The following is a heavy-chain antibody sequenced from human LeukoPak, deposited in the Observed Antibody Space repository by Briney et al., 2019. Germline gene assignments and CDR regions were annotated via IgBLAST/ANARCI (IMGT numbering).Heavy chain of an antibody. CDR1: GIXFSNYE. J-gene: IGHJ4*02. V-gene: IGHV3-48*03. CDR2: INPGGSNR. D-gene: IGHD6-19*01. CDR3: ASSLSSGWGPVDDY. Sequence: GGSLRLSCAASGIXFSNYEINWVRQAPGKGLEWVSYINPGGSNRFYAGSVRGRFAIYRDDAKKSVYLQMNSLRAEDTAVYYCASSLSSGWGPVDDYWGQGIMVTVSS.